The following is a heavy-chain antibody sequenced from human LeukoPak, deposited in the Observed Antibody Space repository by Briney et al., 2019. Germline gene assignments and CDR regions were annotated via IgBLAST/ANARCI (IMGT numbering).Heavy chain of an antibody. Sequence: GGSLRLSCAASGFTFSSYGMHWVRQAPRKGLEWVVVISYDGSNKYYADSVKGRFTISKDNSKNTLYLQMNSLRAEDTAVYYCAKDVGSGYALIDFWGQGTLVTVSS. J-gene: IGHJ4*02. D-gene: IGHD5-12*01. CDR3: AKDVGSGYALIDF. CDR1: GFTFSSYG. CDR2: ISYDGSNK. V-gene: IGHV3-30*18.